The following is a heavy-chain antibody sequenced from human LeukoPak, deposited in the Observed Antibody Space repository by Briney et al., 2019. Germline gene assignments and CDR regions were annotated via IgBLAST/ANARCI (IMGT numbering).Heavy chain of an antibody. CDR3: ARVADGGNSP. D-gene: IGHD4-23*01. CDR2: IYYSGST. J-gene: IGHJ5*02. CDR1: GVSISSGDYY. V-gene: IGHV4-30-4*01. Sequence: SETLSLTCTVSGVSISSGDYYWSWIRQPPGKGLEWIGYIYYSGSTYYNPSLKSRVTISVDTSKNQFSLKLSSVTAADTAVYYCARVADGGNSPWGQGTLVTVSS.